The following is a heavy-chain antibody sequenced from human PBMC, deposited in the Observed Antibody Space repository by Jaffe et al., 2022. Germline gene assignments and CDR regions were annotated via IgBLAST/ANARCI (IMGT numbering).Heavy chain of an antibody. V-gene: IGHV1-58*01. CDR3: AADLTTVTTVPSDAFDI. CDR2: IVVGSGNT. J-gene: IGHJ3*02. D-gene: IGHD4-17*01. Sequence: QMQLVQSGPEVKKPGTSVKVSCKASGFTFTSSAVQWVRQARGQRLEWIGWIVVGSGNTNYAQKFQERVTITRDMSTSTAYMELSSLRSEDTAVYYCAADLTTVTTVPSDAFDIWGQGTMVTVSS. CDR1: GFTFTSSA.